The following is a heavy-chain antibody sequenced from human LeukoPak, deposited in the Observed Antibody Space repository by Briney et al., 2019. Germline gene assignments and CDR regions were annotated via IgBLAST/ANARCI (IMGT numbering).Heavy chain of an antibody. CDR2: IYYSGST. Sequence: SETLSLTCTDSGGSISSSSYYWGWIRQPPGKGLEWIGSIYYSGSTYYNPSLKSRVTISVDTSKNQFSLKLSSVTAADTAVYYCARSNRNWFDPWGQGTLVTVSS. J-gene: IGHJ5*02. V-gene: IGHV4-39*07. CDR1: GGSISSSSYY. CDR3: ARSNRNWFDP.